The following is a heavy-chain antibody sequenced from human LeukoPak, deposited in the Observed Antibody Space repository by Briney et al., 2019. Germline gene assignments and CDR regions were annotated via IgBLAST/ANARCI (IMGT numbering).Heavy chain of an antibody. CDR1: GFTFSSYA. Sequence: GGSLRLSCAASGFTFSSYAMSRVRQAPGKGLEWVSAISGSGGSTYYADSVKGRFTISRDNSKNTLYLQMNSLRAEDTAVYYCACGDGTTWGPFDYWGQGTLVTVSS. V-gene: IGHV3-23*01. J-gene: IGHJ4*02. CDR2: ISGSGGST. D-gene: IGHD1-1*01. CDR3: ACGDGTTWGPFDY.